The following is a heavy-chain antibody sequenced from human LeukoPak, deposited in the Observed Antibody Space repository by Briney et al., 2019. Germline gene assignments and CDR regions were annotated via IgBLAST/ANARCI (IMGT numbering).Heavy chain of an antibody. V-gene: IGHV1-2*02. J-gene: IGHJ4*02. CDR1: GYTFTYYY. Sequence: ASVKVSCRASGYTFTYYYMHWVRQAPGQGLEWMGWINPNSGGTNYAQKFQGRVTMTRDTSISTAYMELSRLRSDDTAVYYCARDYYGSGSYLYYWGQGTLVTVSS. CDR2: INPNSGGT. D-gene: IGHD3-10*01. CDR3: ARDYYGSGSYLYY.